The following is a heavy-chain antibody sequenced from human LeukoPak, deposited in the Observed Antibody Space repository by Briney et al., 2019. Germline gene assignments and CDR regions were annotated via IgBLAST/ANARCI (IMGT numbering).Heavy chain of an antibody. CDR1: GGSISSSSYY. Sequence: SETLSLTCTVSGGSISSSSYYWGWIRQSPGQGLGWIGSIYYGGRTYYNPSLKSRVTISVDTSKNQFSLELSSVTAADTAVYYCARHPSSWYLFDYWGQGTLVTVSS. CDR3: ARHPSSWYLFDY. J-gene: IGHJ4*02. D-gene: IGHD6-13*01. CDR2: IYYGGRT. V-gene: IGHV4-39*01.